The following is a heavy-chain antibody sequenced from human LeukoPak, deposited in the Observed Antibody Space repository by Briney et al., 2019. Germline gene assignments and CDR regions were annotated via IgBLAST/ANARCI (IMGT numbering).Heavy chain of an antibody. D-gene: IGHD2-15*01. CDR2: INSDGSNT. CDR1: GFTFSSYW. Sequence: PGGSLRLSCAASGFTFSSYWMHWVRQAPGKGLVWVSRINSDGSNTRYADSVKGRFTISRDNAKNTLYLQMNSLRAEDTAVYYCASRYCSGGSCLHPFDYWGQGTLVTVSS. CDR3: ASRYCSGGSCLHPFDY. J-gene: IGHJ4*02. V-gene: IGHV3-74*01.